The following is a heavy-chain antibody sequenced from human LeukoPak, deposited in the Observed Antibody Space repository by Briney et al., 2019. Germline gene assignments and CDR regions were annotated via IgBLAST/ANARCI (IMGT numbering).Heavy chain of an antibody. CDR3: ARVGSSSGYYFDY. D-gene: IGHD6-19*01. V-gene: IGHV3-11*01. Sequence: PGGSLRLSCAPSGFTFSDYYMRWMRGAPGGGLEGVSYICGSGSTIYYADAVKGRFTIPRDNTKNSLYLQMNSLRAEDTAVYYCARVGSSSGYYFDYWGQGTLVTVSS. CDR1: GFTFSDYY. CDR2: ICGSGSTI. J-gene: IGHJ4*02.